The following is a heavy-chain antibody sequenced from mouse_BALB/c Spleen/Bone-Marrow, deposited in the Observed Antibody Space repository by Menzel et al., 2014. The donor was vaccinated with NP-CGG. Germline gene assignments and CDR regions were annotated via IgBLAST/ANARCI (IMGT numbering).Heavy chain of an antibody. V-gene: IGHV1-14*01. Sequence: EVKLVESGPELVKPGASVKVSCKASGYTFTSYVMHWVKQKPGQGLEWIGYINPYNDGTKYNEKFKGKATLTSDKSSSTAYMELSSLTSEDSAVYYCARSRGYFDVWGAGTTVTVSS. CDR3: ARSRGYFDV. CDR1: GYTFTSYV. CDR2: INPYNDGT. J-gene: IGHJ1*01.